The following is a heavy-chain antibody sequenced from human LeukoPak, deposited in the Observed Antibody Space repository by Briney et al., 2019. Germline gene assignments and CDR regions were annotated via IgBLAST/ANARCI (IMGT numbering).Heavy chain of an antibody. Sequence: ASVKVSCKASGYTFTGYYMHWVRQAPGQGLEWMGWINPNSGGTNYAQKFQGRVTMTRDTSISTAYMELSRLRSDDTAVYYCARVKYYYDSSGFHYWGQGTLVTVSS. CDR3: ARVKYYYDSSGFHY. CDR1: GYTFTGYY. CDR2: INPNSGGT. D-gene: IGHD3-22*01. V-gene: IGHV1-2*02. J-gene: IGHJ4*02.